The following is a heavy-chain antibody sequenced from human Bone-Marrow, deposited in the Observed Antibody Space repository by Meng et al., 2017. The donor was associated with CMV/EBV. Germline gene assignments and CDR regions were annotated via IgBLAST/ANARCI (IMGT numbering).Heavy chain of an antibody. V-gene: IGHV3-23*01. CDR3: AKVGDNYYDTGGFYDAADY. CDR2: ISASGSST. CDR1: EFTFSDYY. D-gene: IGHD3-22*01. Sequence: GESLKISCAASEFTFSDYYMTWVRQAPGKGLEWVSAISASGSSTYYADSVKGRFTIYRDSSENTLYLQMNSLRAEDTAVYYCAKVGDNYYDTGGFYDAADYWGQGTLVTVSS. J-gene: IGHJ4*02.